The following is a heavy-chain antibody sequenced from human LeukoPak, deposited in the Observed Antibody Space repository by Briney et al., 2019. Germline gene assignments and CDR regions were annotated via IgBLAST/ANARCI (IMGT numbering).Heavy chain of an antibody. CDR3: ATEDYYDSSGYYYHFDY. J-gene: IGHJ4*02. Sequence: GASVKVSCKVSGYTLTELSMHWVRQAPGKGLEWMGGFDPEDGETIYAQKFQGRVTTTEDTSTDTAYMELSSLRSEDTAVYYCATEDYYDSSGYYYHFDYWGQGTLVTVSS. D-gene: IGHD3-22*01. CDR1: GYTLTELS. V-gene: IGHV1-24*01. CDR2: FDPEDGET.